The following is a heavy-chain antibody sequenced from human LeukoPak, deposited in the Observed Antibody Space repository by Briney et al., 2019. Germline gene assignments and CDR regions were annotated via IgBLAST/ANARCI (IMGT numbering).Heavy chain of an antibody. V-gene: IGHV4-59*01. D-gene: IGHD3-3*01. J-gene: IGHJ4*02. CDR1: GGSISSYY. CDR3: ARGGDGFWSGYYAY. Sequence: SETLSLTCTVSGGSISSYYWSWIRQPPGKGLEWIGYIYYSGSTNYNPSLKSRVTTSVDTSKNQFSLKLSSVTAADTAVYYCARGGDGFWSGYYAYWGQGTLVTVSS. CDR2: IYYSGST.